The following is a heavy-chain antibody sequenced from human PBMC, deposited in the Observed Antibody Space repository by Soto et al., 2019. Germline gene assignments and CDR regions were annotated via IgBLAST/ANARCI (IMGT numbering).Heavy chain of an antibody. D-gene: IGHD3-10*01. CDR1: GGSITSYY. CDR2: MSYSGST. J-gene: IGHJ5*02. Sequence: PSETLSLTCTVSGGSITSYYWSWIRQPPGKGLEWIGYMSYSGSTNYNPSLKSRVTISVDTSKSQFSLKVSSVTAADTTVYYCARDYYGSGNYRSLFDPWGQGTLVTVSS. CDR3: ARDYYGSGNYRSLFDP. V-gene: IGHV4-59*01.